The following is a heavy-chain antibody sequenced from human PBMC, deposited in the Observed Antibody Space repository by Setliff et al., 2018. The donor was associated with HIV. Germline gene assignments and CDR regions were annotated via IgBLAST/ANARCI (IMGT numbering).Heavy chain of an antibody. CDR2: ISGSGDTT. D-gene: IGHD6-19*01. CDR1: GFTFSNYA. J-gene: IGHJ2*01. CDR3: ARDPPTAGWYFDL. V-gene: IGHV3-23*01. Sequence: GGSLRLSCAASGFTFSNYAMTWVRQAPGKGLEWVSGISGSGDTTNYADAVKGRFTISRDNAKNTVHLQMNSLRADDTAVYYCARDPPTAGWYFDLWGRGTLVTVSS.